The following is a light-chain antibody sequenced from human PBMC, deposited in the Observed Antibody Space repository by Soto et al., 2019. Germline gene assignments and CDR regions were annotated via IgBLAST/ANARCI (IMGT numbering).Light chain of an antibody. V-gene: IGKV1-5*03. Sequence: DIQMTQSPSTLSGSVGDRVTITCRASQNIGNYLAWYQQKIGRAPKILIYWTSNLERGVPSRFSGSGTGTEFTLTISSLPPDDFASYFCQQYISYPWTFGQGTKVEI. CDR1: QNIGNY. J-gene: IGKJ1*01. CDR3: QQYISYPWT. CDR2: WTS.